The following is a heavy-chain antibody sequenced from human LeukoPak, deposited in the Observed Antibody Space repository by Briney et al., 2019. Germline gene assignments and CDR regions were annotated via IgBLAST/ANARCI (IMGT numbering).Heavy chain of an antibody. CDR3: ARASPGSLAATLDY. CDR2: ISYDGNNK. Sequence: GRSLRLSCAASGFIFSSYAMHWVRQAPGKGLEGVAVISYDGNNKYYADSVKGRFTISRDNSKNTLYLQMNSLRAEDTAVYYCARASPGSLAATLDYWGQGTLVTVSS. D-gene: IGHD6-6*01. J-gene: IGHJ4*02. V-gene: IGHV3-30*04. CDR1: GFIFSSYA.